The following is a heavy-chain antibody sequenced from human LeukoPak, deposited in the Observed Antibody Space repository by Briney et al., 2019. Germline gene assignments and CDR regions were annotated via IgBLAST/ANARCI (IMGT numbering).Heavy chain of an antibody. CDR2: ISWNSGSI. CDR1: GFTFDDYA. Sequence: GRSLRLSCAASGFTFDDYAMHWVRQAPGKGLEWVSGISWNSGSIGYADSVKGRFTISRDNAKNSLYLQMNSLRAEDTALYYCVQVGATGYDYWGQGTLVTVSS. J-gene: IGHJ4*02. V-gene: IGHV3-9*01. D-gene: IGHD1-26*01. CDR3: VQVGATGYDY.